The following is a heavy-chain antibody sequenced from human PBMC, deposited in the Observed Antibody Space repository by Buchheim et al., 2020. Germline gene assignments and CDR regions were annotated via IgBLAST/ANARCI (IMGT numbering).Heavy chain of an antibody. V-gene: IGHV1-8*01. D-gene: IGHD6-19*01. Sequence: QVQLVQSGAEVKKPGASVKVSCKASGYTFTSYDINWVRQATGQGLEWMGWMNPNSGNTGYAQKFQGRVTMTRNTSISTAYIELSSLRSEGTAVYYCAGDAGSSWPLAVAGRFDYWGQGTL. J-gene: IGHJ4*02. CDR2: MNPNSGNT. CDR1: GYTFTSYD. CDR3: AGDAGSSWPLAVAGRFDY.